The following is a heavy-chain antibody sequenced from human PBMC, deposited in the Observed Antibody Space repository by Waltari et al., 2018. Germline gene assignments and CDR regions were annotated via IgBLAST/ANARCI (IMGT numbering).Heavy chain of an antibody. CDR2: IYYSGST. V-gene: IGHV4-39*07. CDR1: GGSISSSSYY. D-gene: IGHD3-22*01. Sequence: QLQLQESGPGLVKPSETLSLTCTVSGGSISSSSYYWGWIRQPPGKGLEWIGSIYYSGSTYNNPSLKSRVTISVDTSKNQFSLKLSSVTAADTAVYYCARDDSSSGFDYWGQGTLVTVSS. J-gene: IGHJ4*02. CDR3: ARDDSSSGFDY.